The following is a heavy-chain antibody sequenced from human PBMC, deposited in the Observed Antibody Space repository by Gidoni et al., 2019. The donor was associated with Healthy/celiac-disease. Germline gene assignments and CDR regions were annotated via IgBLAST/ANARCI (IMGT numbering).Heavy chain of an antibody. V-gene: IGHV3-9*01. CDR3: AKSVEGLYDAFDI. CDR2: ISWNSGSI. CDR1: GLTFDDYA. J-gene: IGHJ3*02. Sequence: EVQLVESGGGLVQPGRSLLLSCSASGLTFDDYAMHWVRQAPGKGLEWVSGISWNSGSIGDADSVKGRFTISRDNAKNSLYVQMNSRRAEDTALYYCAKSVEGLYDAFDIWGQGTMVTVSS. D-gene: IGHD6-19*01.